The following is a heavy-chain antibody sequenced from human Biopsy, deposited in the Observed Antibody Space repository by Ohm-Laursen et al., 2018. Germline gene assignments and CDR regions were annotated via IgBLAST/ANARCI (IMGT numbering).Heavy chain of an antibody. CDR2: INQDGSKK. V-gene: IGHV3-7*01. D-gene: IGHD3-10*01. J-gene: IGHJ5*02. Sequence: SLRLSCAASRFTFSSYWMNWVRQAPGKGLEWVANINQDGSKKYYVDSVKGRFTISRDNAENPLYLEMNSLRPEDTAVYYCARGGEGSGSFVKPPKTWFDPWGQGTLVTVSS. CDR3: ARGGEGSGSFVKPPKTWFDP. CDR1: RFTFSSYW.